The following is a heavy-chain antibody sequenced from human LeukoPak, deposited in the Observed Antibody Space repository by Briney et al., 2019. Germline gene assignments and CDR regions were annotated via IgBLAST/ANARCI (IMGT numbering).Heavy chain of an antibody. Sequence: GASVTVSCKASGYKFTNYFMHWVRQAPGQGLEWMGIIDPSGGSTSFAQKFQGRLTITRDRYTNTVYMELSSLRSDDTAVYYCAKSGYSSGWLDNWGQGTLVTVPS. CDR2: IDPSGGST. CDR3: AKSGYSSGWLDN. CDR1: GYKFTNYF. D-gene: IGHD6-19*01. J-gene: IGHJ4*02. V-gene: IGHV1-46*01.